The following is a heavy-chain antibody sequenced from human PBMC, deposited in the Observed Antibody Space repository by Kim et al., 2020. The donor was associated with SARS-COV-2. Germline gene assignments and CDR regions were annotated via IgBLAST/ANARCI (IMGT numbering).Heavy chain of an antibody. CDR3: ARDLYDYFWPSNKGGGDY. CDR2: VYHTGTT. J-gene: IGHJ4*02. Sequence: SETLSLTCTVSDYSITSGYYWGWIRQPPGEGLEWIGSVYHTGTTYYNPSLKSRLTMSVDTSKNQFPLTLRSVTAADTAVYYGARDLYDYFWPSNKGGGDYWGQGTLVTVSS. CDR1: DYSITSGYY. V-gene: IGHV4-38-2*02. D-gene: IGHD3-16*01.